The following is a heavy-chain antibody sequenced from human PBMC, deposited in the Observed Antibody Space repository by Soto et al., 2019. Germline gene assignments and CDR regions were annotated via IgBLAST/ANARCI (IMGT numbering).Heavy chain of an antibody. CDR2: ANPGSGDT. CDR1: GYTFTNND. J-gene: IGHJ5*02. Sequence: AASVKVSCKASGYTFTNNDVSWVRQATGQGLEWMGWANPGSGDTGYAQKFQGRLTMTRDISIATAYMELNSLTSEDTAIYYCARMESFGSLNWFDPWGQGTLVTVSS. CDR3: ARMESFGSLNWFDP. D-gene: IGHD5-18*01. V-gene: IGHV1-8*01.